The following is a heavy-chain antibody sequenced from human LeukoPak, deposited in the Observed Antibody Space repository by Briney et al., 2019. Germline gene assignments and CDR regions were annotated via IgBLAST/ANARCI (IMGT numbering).Heavy chain of an antibody. CDR2: ISGSGGHT. CDR3: ARGAPTATRRFDY. J-gene: IGHJ4*02. CDR1: GFTFSSYA. V-gene: IGHV3-23*01. D-gene: IGHD4-17*01. Sequence: GGSLRLSCEASGFTFSSYAMNCVRQAPGKGLEWVFTISGSGGHTYYTDSVRVRFTISRDHSKNTLYLQMNSLRAEHTAFYYCARGAPTATRRFDYWGQGTLVTVSS.